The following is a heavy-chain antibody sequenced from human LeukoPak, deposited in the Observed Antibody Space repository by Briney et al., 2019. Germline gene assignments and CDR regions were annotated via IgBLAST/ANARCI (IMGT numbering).Heavy chain of an antibody. Sequence: GGSLRLSCAASGFTFDTYAMSWVRQAPGKGLDWVSAIICSGDSTYYADSVKGRFTISRDNSRNTLYLQMNDLRAEDTAVYYCAKPQREGDYFDSWGQGTMVTVSS. J-gene: IGHJ3*02. CDR3: AKPQREGDYFDS. D-gene: IGHD6-25*01. CDR1: GFTFDTYA. V-gene: IGHV3-23*01. CDR2: IICSGDST.